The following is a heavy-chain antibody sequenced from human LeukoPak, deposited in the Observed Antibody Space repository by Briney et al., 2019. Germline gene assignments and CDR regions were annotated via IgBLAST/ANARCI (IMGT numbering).Heavy chain of an antibody. CDR1: GFTFSNYC. D-gene: IGHD5-24*01. CDR3: AAGVEMDTIGDAFDI. J-gene: IGHJ3*02. CDR2: ISGSGGST. V-gene: IGHV3-23*01. Sequence: PGGSLRLSCAASGFTFSNYCMSWVRQAPGKGLEWVSAISGSGGSTYYADSVKGRFTISRDNSKNTLYLQMNSLRAEDTAVYYCAAGVEMDTIGDAFDIWGQGTMVTVSS.